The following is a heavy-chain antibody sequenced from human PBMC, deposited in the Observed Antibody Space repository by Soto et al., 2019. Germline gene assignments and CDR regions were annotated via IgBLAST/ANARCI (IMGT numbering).Heavy chain of an antibody. V-gene: IGHV4-34*01. J-gene: IGHJ5*02. CDR3: ARVKAAGWFDP. CDR1: GGSFSGYY. D-gene: IGHD6-13*01. CDR2: INHSGST. Sequence: QVQLQQWGAGLLKPSETLSLTCEVYGGSFSGYYWTWIRQPPGKGLEWIGEINHSGSTLYNPSPKSRVTISVATSNNQFSLWLTSVTAADTAVYYCARVKAAGWFDPWGQGTLVTVSS.